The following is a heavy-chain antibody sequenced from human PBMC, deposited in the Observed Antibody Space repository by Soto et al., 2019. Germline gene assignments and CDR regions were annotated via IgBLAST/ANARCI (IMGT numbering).Heavy chain of an antibody. V-gene: IGHV3-53*01. D-gene: IGHD3-16*02. Sequence: GSLSFSRAGTIFTVSTSSRVGVRQAPGKGLECVSVVYTSGRTYHADSVKGRFTVSRDISTNMFFLQMNKLSAEDMATYYCARAGFDRLYFDQWGRGTLVTVSS. CDR2: VYTSGRT. CDR3: ARAGFDRLYFDQ. J-gene: IGHJ4*02. CDR1: IFTVSTSS.